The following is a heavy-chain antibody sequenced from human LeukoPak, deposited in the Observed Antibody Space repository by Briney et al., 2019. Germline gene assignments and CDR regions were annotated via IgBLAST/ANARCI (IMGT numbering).Heavy chain of an antibody. V-gene: IGHV1-18*04. CDR3: ARDDLHGDLDFDY. CDR1: GYTFISYG. Sequence: APVKVSHKASGYTFISYGISWVRQAPGQGLEWMGWISGYNGNTNYAQKFQGRVTMTTDTSTSTAYMELRSLRADDTAVYYCARDDLHGDLDFDYWGQGTLVTVSS. J-gene: IGHJ4*02. D-gene: IGHD4-17*01. CDR2: ISGYNGNT.